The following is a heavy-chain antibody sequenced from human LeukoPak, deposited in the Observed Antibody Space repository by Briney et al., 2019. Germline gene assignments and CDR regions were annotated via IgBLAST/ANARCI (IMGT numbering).Heavy chain of an antibody. CDR1: GGAISSSDDY. J-gene: IGHJ5*02. Sequence: PSETLSLTCSVSGGAISSSDDYWGFVRQTPGKGLEWMGSIYYTGSSHYNLSLRSRATISVDTSKNQFSLKLSSVTAADTAVYYCGRYHDIWGGFDPWGQGTLVTVSS. CDR3: GRYHDIWGGFDP. D-gene: IGHD3-9*01. CDR2: IYYTGSS. V-gene: IGHV4-39*07.